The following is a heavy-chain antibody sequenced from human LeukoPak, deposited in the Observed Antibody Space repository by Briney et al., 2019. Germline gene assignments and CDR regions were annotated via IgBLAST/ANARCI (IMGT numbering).Heavy chain of an antibody. V-gene: IGHV7-4-1*02. J-gene: IGHJ3*02. CDR3: ARTLWGVVTTIPDAFDI. CDR1: GYTFNNFG. Sequence: ASVKVSCKATGYTFNNFGMNWVRQDPGQGLEWMGWINTNTGNPTYAQGFTGRFVFSLDTSVSTTYLQISSLKAEDTAMYYCARTLWGVVTTIPDAFDIWGQGTTVTVSS. D-gene: IGHD2-21*02. CDR2: INTNTGNP.